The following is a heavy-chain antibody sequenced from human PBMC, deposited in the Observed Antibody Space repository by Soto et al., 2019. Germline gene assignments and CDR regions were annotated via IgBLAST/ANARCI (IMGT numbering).Heavy chain of an antibody. CDR2: IYWDDDK. J-gene: IGHJ5*02. CDR1: GFSVSTSGVG. V-gene: IGHV2-5*02. D-gene: IGHD4-17*01. CDR3: AYGDYVGNWFDP. Sequence: QITLKESGPTLVKPTQTLTLTCTFSGFSVSTSGVGVGWIRQPPGKALEWLALIYWDDDKRYSPPLKSRLTITKDTSKNQVVLTMTNMDPVDTATYYCAYGDYVGNWFDPWGQGTLVTVSS.